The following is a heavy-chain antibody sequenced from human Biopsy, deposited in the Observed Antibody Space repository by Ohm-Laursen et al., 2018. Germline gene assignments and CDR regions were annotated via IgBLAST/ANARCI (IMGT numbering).Heavy chain of an antibody. CDR1: GASITSYY. V-gene: IGHV4-59*01. Sequence: TLSPTCTVSGASITSYYWSWIRQPPGKGLEWIAFIYYSGSTSYNPSLESRVSLSVDTSKNQVSLKLSSVTAADTAVYYCARDLVDHDLSTGDLGEQHYAMDVWGQGTTVTVSS. D-gene: IGHD3-9*01. CDR2: IYYSGST. J-gene: IGHJ6*02. CDR3: ARDLVDHDLSTGDLGEQHYAMDV.